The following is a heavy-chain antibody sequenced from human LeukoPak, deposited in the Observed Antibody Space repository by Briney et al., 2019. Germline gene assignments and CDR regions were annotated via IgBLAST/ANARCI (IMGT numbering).Heavy chain of an antibody. CDR3: VKYLDFRADC. Sequence: GGSLRLSCAASGFTFSSYWMHWVRQTPGRGLVWVARINTDGTIIDYADSVQGRFTISRDNAKNTLYLQMNSLRAEDTALYYCVKYLDFRADCWGQGTLVTVSS. CDR1: GFTFSSYW. J-gene: IGHJ4*02. D-gene: IGHD1-20*01. CDR2: INTDGTII. V-gene: IGHV3-74*01.